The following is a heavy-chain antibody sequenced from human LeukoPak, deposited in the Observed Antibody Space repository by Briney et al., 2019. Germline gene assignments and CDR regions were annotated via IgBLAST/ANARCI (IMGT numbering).Heavy chain of an antibody. J-gene: IGHJ4*02. Sequence: GGSLRLSCAASGFTFSSYAMSWVRQAPGKGLEWVSAISGSGGSTYYADSVKGRFTISRDNSKSTLYLQMNSLRAEDTAVYYCAKNFRSSWYFDYWGQGTLVTVSS. CDR2: ISGSGGST. CDR1: GFTFSSYA. V-gene: IGHV3-23*01. D-gene: IGHD6-13*01. CDR3: AKNFRSSWYFDY.